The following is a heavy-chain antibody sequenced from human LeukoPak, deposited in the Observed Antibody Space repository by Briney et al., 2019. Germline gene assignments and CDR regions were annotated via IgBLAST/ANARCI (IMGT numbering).Heavy chain of an antibody. Sequence: ASVTVSCNASGYTFTTYGTTGVRQAPGQGLESMGWISPYNGNTNYAQNLQDRVFMNTDTSTSTAYMELRSLRSDDTAVYYCARYPLSYSGNWHYYFDYWGQGTLVTVSS. J-gene: IGHJ4*02. D-gene: IGHD6-13*01. CDR3: ARYPLSYSGNWHYYFDY. CDR1: GYTFTTYG. V-gene: IGHV1-18*04. CDR2: ISPYNGNT.